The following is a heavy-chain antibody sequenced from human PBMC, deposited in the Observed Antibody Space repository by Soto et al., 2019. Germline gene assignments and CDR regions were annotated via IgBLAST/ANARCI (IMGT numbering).Heavy chain of an antibody. V-gene: IGHV1-18*01. Sequence: GASVKVSCKASGYTFTSYGISWVRQAPGQGLEWMGWISVYNDHTKYAQKLQGRVTMTTDTSTTTAHMELRSLRSDDTAVYYCARDPGCSGGSCYSSYSDYWGQGTLVTVSS. D-gene: IGHD2-15*01. J-gene: IGHJ4*02. CDR2: ISVYNDHT. CDR3: ARDPGCSGGSCYSSYSDY. CDR1: GYTFTSYG.